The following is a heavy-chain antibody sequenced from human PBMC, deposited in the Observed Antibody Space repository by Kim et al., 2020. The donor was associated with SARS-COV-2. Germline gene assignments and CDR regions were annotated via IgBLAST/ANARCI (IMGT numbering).Heavy chain of an antibody. D-gene: IGHD6-19*01. Sequence: GGSLRLSCAASGFTFSSYGMHWVRQAPGKGLEWVAVISYDGSNKYYADSVKGRFTISRDNSKNTLYLQMNSLRAEDTAVYYCAKEEGSGYSSGWTYYYYGMDVWGQVTTVTVSS. J-gene: IGHJ6*02. CDR2: ISYDGSNK. CDR3: AKEEGSGYSSGWTYYYYGMDV. V-gene: IGHV3-30*18. CDR1: GFTFSSYG.